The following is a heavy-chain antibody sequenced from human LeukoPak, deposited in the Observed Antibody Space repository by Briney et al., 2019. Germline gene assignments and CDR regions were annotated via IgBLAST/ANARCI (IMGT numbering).Heavy chain of an antibody. CDR1: GFTFDDYG. J-gene: IGHJ3*02. CDR2: INWNGGST. D-gene: IGHD5-24*01. V-gene: IGHV3-20*04. CDR3: ARDRGRDGYNSNAFDI. Sequence: GGSLRLSCAASGFTFDDYGMSWVRQAPGKGLEWVSGINWNGGSTGYADSVKGRFTISRDNAKNSLYLQMNSLRAEDTAVYYCARDRGRDGYNSNAFDIWGQGTMVTVSS.